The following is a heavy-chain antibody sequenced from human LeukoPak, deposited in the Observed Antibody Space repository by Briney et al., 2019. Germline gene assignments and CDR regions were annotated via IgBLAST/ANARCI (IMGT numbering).Heavy chain of an antibody. D-gene: IGHD3-16*01. CDR1: GFTFSSCE. J-gene: IGHJ6*02. Sequence: QAGGTVRLSCTASGFTFSSCEMNWVRQAPGKGLEWLSQIDGSASTTYYADSVKGRFTISRDNAKNSLYLQMNSLRAEDTAVYYCARDPRGLGGGYYGMDVWGQGTTATGSS. V-gene: IGHV3-48*03. CDR2: IDGSASTT. CDR3: ARDPRGLGGGYYGMDV.